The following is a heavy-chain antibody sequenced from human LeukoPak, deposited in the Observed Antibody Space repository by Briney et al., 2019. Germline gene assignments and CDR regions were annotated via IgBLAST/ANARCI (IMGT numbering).Heavy chain of an antibody. D-gene: IGHD2-2*02. CDR2: IYYSGST. J-gene: IGHJ6*02. CDR1: GGSISSSSYY. V-gene: IGHV4-39*01. CDR3: ARQDGYCSSTSCYSISYYYYGMDV. Sequence: PSETLSLICTVSGGSISSSSYYWGWIRQPPGKGLEWIGSIYYSGSTYYNPSLKSRVTISVDTSKNQFSLKLSSVTAADTAVYYCARQDGYCSSTSCYSISYYYYGMDVWGQGTTVTVSS.